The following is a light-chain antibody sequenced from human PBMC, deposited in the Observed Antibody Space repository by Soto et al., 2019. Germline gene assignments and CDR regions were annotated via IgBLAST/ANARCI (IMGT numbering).Light chain of an antibody. Sequence: QSALTQPRSVSGSPGQSVTISCTGTSRDVGAYNYVSWYQQHPGKTPKLIIYDVTKRPSGVPDRFSGSKSGNTASLTISGLQPDDEADFYCCSYAGSYSLVFGGGTKLTVL. CDR3: CSYAGSYSLV. J-gene: IGLJ2*01. CDR2: DVT. V-gene: IGLV2-11*01. CDR1: SRDVGAYNY.